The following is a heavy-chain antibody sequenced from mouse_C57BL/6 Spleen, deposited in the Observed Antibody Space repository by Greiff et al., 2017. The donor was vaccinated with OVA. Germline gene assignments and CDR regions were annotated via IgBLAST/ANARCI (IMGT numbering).Heavy chain of an antibody. J-gene: IGHJ4*01. CDR1: GYTFTSYW. D-gene: IGHD1-1*02. CDR3: ARGGYYDYYAMDD. CDR2: IYPGSGST. V-gene: IGHV1-55*01. Sequence: QVQLQQSGAELVKPGASVQMSCKASGYTFTSYWITWVKQRPGQGLEWIGDIYPGSGSTNYNEKFKSKATLTVDTSSSTAYMQLSSLTSEDSAVYYCARGGYYDYYAMDDWGQGTSVTVAS.